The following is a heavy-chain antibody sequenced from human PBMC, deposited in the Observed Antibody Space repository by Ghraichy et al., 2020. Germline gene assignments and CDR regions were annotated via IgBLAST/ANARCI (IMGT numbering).Heavy chain of an antibody. V-gene: IGHV3-30*18. CDR3: AKNLDVGDS. Sequence: GGSLRLTCAASGFAFRTYGMHWVRQSAGKGLEWVAVISSDGTKIFYADSVKGRFTISRDNANNILYLQMNSLRREDTAVYFCAKNLDVGDSWGQGTLVSVSS. D-gene: IGHD3/OR15-3a*01. CDR1: GFAFRTYG. J-gene: IGHJ5*01. CDR2: ISSDGTKI.